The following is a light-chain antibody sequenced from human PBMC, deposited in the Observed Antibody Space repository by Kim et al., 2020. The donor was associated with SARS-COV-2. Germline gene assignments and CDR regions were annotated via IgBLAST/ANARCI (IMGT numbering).Light chain of an antibody. CDR2: EGN. J-gene: IGLJ2*01. CDR1: SGSIASNY. V-gene: IGLV6-57*04. Sequence: NFMLTQPHSVSESPGKTVIVSCTRSSGSIASNYVQWYQQRPGSAPTTVLYEGNQRPSGVPDRFSGSIDSSSNSASLTISGLKTEDEADYYCLSYDNDNQGIFGGGTQLTVL. CDR3: LSYDNDNQGI.